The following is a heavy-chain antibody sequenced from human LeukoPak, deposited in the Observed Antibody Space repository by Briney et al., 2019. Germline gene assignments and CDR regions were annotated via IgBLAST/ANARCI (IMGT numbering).Heavy chain of an antibody. Sequence: GGSLRLSCAASGFTFSSSAMRWLRQAPGKGLEWVSAINGGGGSTYYADSVKGRFTISRDNSKNTLYLQMNSLRAEDTAVYCCAKAPGGIVGYWGQGTLVTVSS. CDR3: AKAPGGIVGY. V-gene: IGHV3-23*01. CDR2: INGGGGST. D-gene: IGHD3-16*01. CDR1: GFTFSSSA. J-gene: IGHJ4*02.